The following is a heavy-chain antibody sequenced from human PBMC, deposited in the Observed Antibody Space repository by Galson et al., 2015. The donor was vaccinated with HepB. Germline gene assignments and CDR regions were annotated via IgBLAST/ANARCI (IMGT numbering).Heavy chain of an antibody. Sequence: SVKVSCKASGYEFNKYGLSWVRQAPGQGLEWMGWVSGYDGSANYAPKFQGRVTMTTGKSTGTAYMEMRSLRSDDTAVYYCARDSRLELHLNNYYSYGMDVWGQGTAVTVS. V-gene: IGHV1-18*01. D-gene: IGHD1-7*01. CDR1: GYEFNKYG. J-gene: IGHJ6*02. CDR3: ARDSRLELHLNNYYSYGMDV. CDR2: VSGYDGSA.